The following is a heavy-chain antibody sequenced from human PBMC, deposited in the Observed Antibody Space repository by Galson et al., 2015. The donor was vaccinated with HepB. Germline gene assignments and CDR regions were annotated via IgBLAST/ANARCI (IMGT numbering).Heavy chain of an antibody. Sequence: SVKVSCKASGGTFNSYAISWVRQAPGQGLEWMGEFIPHLDRAKYTQQFQGRVTITADKSTATVFMDLRSLRSDDTAKYYCARGRVEEVVIIPGAVNHPRISYGLDVWGQGTTVTVSS. J-gene: IGHJ6*02. CDR2: FIPHLDRA. D-gene: IGHD2-2*01. CDR1: GGTFNSYA. CDR3: ARGRVEEVVIIPGAVNHPRISYGLDV. V-gene: IGHV1-69*10.